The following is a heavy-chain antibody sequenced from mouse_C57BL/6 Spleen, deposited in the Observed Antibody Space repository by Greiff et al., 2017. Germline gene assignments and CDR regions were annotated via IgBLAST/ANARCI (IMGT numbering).Heavy chain of an antibody. CDR3: ARRRDYGSSSFDY. V-gene: IGHV1-59*01. J-gene: IGHJ2*01. D-gene: IGHD1-1*01. CDR1: GYTFTSYW. CDR2: IDPSDSYT. Sequence: QVQLQQSGAELVRPGTSVKLSCKASGYTFTSYWMHWVKQRPGQGLEWIGVIDPSDSYTNYNQKFKGKATLTVDTSSSTAYMQLSSLTSEDSAVYYCARRRDYGSSSFDYWGQGTTLTVSS.